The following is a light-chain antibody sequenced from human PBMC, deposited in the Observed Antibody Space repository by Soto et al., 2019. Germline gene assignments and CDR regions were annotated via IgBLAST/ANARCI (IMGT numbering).Light chain of an antibody. V-gene: IGKV3-15*01. Sequence: EALLTQSPATLSVSPGERATLSCRASEGISSNLAWYQQKPGQPPRLLVYHASTTATGVPARFSGSGSGTEFTLTISSLQSEDVGIYYCQQYNNWPPYTFGQGTKVEI. J-gene: IGKJ2*01. CDR2: HAS. CDR3: QQYNNWPPYT. CDR1: EGISSN.